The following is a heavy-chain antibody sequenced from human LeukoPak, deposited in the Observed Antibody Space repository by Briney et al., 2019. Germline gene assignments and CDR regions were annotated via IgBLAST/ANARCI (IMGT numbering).Heavy chain of an antibody. J-gene: IGHJ4*02. CDR2: IYPGDSDT. D-gene: IGHD7-27*01. Sequence: GESLKISCKGAGYSFTSYWIGWVRQMPGKGLERMGIIYPGDSDTRYSPSFQGQVTLSADKSISTAYLQWGSLKASDTAVYYCAREISNSGYYDYWGQGTLVTVSS. CDR1: GYSFTSYW. CDR3: AREISNSGYYDY. V-gene: IGHV5-51*01.